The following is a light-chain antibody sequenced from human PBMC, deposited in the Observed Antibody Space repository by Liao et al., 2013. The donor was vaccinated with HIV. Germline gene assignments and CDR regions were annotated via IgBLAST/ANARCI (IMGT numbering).Light chain of an antibody. Sequence: SYELTQPPSVSVSPGQTATITCSGDKLGDKYACWYQQKPGQSPVLVIYQDNKRPSGIPERFSGSNSGNTATLTISGTQTLDEADYYCQVWDFTTSFVFGTGTKVTVL. CDR1: KLGDKY. CDR2: QDN. V-gene: IGLV3-1*01. CDR3: QVWDFTTSFV. J-gene: IGLJ1*01.